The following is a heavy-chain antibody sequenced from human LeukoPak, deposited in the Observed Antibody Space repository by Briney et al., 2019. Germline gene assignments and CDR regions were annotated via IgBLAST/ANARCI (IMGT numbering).Heavy chain of an antibody. CDR1: GYTFTGYY. CDR3: ARDRGVDYCSGGSCSHYYYYMDV. J-gene: IGHJ6*03. CDR2: INPNSGGT. V-gene: IGHV1-2*02. D-gene: IGHD2-15*01. Sequence: ASVKVSCKASGYTFTGYYMHWVRQAPGQGLECMGWINPNSGGTNYAQKFQGRVTMTRDTSISTAYMELSRLRSDDTAVYYCARDRGVDYCSGGSCSHYYYYMDVWGKGTTVTISS.